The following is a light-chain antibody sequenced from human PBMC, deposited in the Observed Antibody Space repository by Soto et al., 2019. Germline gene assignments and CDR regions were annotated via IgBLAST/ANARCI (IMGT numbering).Light chain of an antibody. V-gene: IGLV2-23*02. CDR2: EVN. CDR3: CSYVGSSTSYV. Sequence: QSVLTQPASVSGSPGQSIPISCTGTSGDVGNYNLVSWYQQHPGKAPRLMIYEVNKWPSGVSNRFSGSKSGNTASLTISGLQAEDEADYYCCSYVGSSTSYVFGTGTKVTVL. CDR1: SGDVGNYNL. J-gene: IGLJ1*01.